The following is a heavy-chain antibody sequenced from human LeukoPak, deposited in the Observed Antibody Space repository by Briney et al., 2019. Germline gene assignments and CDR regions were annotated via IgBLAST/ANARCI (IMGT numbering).Heavy chain of an antibody. D-gene: IGHD6-19*01. J-gene: IGHJ5*02. V-gene: IGHV4-34*01. CDR2: INHSGST. Sequence: SETLSLTCAVYGGSFSGYYWSWIRQPPGRGLEWIGEINHSGSTNDNPSLKSRVTISVDTSKNQLSLKLSSVTAADTAVYYCARVSSGWYQYNWFDPWGQGTLVTVSS. CDR1: GGSFSGYY. CDR3: ARVSSGWYQYNWFDP.